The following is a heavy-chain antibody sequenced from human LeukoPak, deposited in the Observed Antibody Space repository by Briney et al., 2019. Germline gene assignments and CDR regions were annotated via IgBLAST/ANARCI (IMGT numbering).Heavy chain of an antibody. Sequence: GGSLTLSCEASGFTVSSNYMSWVRQAPGKGLEWASVIYSGGSKYYADSVKGRFTISRDNSKNTLYLQMNSLRAEDTAVYYCAREASIAVAGTDHDAFDIWGQGTMVTVSS. J-gene: IGHJ3*02. CDR1: GFTVSSNY. CDR3: AREASIAVAGTDHDAFDI. D-gene: IGHD6-19*01. CDR2: IYSGGSK. V-gene: IGHV3-53*01.